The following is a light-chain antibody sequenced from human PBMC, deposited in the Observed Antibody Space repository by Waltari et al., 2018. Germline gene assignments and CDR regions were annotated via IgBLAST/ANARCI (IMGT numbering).Light chain of an antibody. Sequence: DIVMTQSPDSLAVSLGERATINCKSSQSVLYNSNNTNYLAWFQQKPGQPPKLLIYWASTRESGVPDRFSGSGSGTEFTLTISSLQAEDVAVYYCQQYYTTPYTFGQGTKLEIK. CDR1: QSVLYNSNNTNY. CDR2: WAS. CDR3: QQYYTTPYT. V-gene: IGKV4-1*01. J-gene: IGKJ2*01.